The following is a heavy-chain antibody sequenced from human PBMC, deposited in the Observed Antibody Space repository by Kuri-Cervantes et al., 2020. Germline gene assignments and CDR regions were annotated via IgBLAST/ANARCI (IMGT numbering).Heavy chain of an antibody. CDR3: ARATAAGTKTEYYFDY. V-gene: IGHV1-69*05. CDR1: GYTFTSYD. D-gene: IGHD6-13*01. J-gene: IGHJ4*02. CDR2: IIPIFGTA. Sequence: SVKVSCKASGYTFTSYDISWVRQAPGQGLEWMGGIIPIFGTANYAQKFQGRVTITTDESTSTAYMELSSLRSEDTAVYYCARATAAGTKTEYYFDYWGQGTLVTVSS.